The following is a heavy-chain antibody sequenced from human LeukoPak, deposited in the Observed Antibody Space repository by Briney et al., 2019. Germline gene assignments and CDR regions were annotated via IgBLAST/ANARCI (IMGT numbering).Heavy chain of an antibody. CDR1: GFTFSSYS. J-gene: IGHJ4*02. V-gene: IGHV3-21*01. D-gene: IGHD3-22*01. CDR3: ARDHDSSGYFTHDFDY. Sequence: GGSLRLSCAASGFTFSSYSMTWVRQAPGKGLEGVSSISSRSSYIYYADSVKGRFTISRDNAKNSLYLQMNSLRAEDTAVYYCARDHDSSGYFTHDFDYWGQGTLVTVSS. CDR2: ISSRSSYI.